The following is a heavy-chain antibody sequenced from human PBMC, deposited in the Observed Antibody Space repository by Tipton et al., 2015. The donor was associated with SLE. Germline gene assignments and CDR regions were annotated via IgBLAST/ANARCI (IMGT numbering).Heavy chain of an antibody. V-gene: IGHV3-23*01. D-gene: IGHD2-15*01. CDR3: AKTVFYYATRELYFDY. Sequence: SLRLSCAASGFTFSSYAMSWVRQAPGKGLEWVSAISGSGGSTYYADSVKGRFTISRDNSKNTLYLQMNTLRPEDTAVYYCAKTVFYYATRELYFDYWGQGALVTVSS. J-gene: IGHJ4*02. CDR1: GFTFSSYA. CDR2: ISGSGGST.